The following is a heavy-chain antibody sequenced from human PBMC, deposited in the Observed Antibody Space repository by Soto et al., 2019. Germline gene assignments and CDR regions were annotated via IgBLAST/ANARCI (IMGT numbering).Heavy chain of an antibody. J-gene: IGHJ4*02. V-gene: IGHV4-31*03. CDR3: ARRGYDPYNFDY. Sequence: SETLSLTCTVSGGSISSGGYCWSWIRQHPGKGLEWIGYIYYSGSTYYNPSLKSRVTISVDTSKNQFSLKLSSVTAADTAVYYCARRGYDPYNFDYWGQGTLVTVSS. CDR2: IYYSGST. CDR1: GGSISSGGYC. D-gene: IGHD5-12*01.